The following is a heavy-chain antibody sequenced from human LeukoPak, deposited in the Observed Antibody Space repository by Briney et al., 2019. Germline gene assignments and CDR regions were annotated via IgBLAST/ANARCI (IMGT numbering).Heavy chain of an antibody. D-gene: IGHD3-22*01. CDR3: ARAGFNYYDRSVYKY. CDR1: GYTFTSYY. CDR2: INPSGGST. V-gene: IGHV1-46*01. Sequence: ASVKVSCKASGYTFTSYYMHWVRQAPGQGLEWMGIINPSGGSTSYAQKFQGRVTMTRDTSTTTVYMELNSLRSEDTAVYYCARAGFNYYDRSVYKYWGQGTLVTVSS. J-gene: IGHJ4*02.